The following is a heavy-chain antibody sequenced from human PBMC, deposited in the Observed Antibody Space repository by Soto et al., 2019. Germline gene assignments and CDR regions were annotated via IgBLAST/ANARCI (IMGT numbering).Heavy chain of an antibody. J-gene: IGHJ3*02. Sequence: GASVKVSCKASGGTFSSYAISWVRQAPGQGLEWMGGIIPIFGTANYAQKFQGRVTITVDESKTTAYMELNSLTSEDTGVFYCAREGADYYASPAFDIWGQGTMVTVSS. D-gene: IGHD2-8*01. CDR1: GGTFSSYA. V-gene: IGHV1-69*13. CDR3: AREGADYYASPAFDI. CDR2: IIPIFGTA.